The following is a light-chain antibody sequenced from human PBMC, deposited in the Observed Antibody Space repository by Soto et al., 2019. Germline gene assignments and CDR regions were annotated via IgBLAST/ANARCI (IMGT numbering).Light chain of an antibody. CDR2: EVN. Sequence: QSVLTQPASVSGSPGQSITISCTGTSSDVGGYNYVSWYQQHPGKAPKLMIYEVNKRPSGVPDRFSGSKSGNTASLTVSDLQAEDEADYYCSSYAGSSNVFGTGTRSPS. V-gene: IGLV2-8*01. J-gene: IGLJ1*01. CDR1: SSDVGGYNY. CDR3: SSYAGSSNV.